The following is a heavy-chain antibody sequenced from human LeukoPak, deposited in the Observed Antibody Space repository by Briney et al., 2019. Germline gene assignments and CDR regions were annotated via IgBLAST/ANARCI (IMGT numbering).Heavy chain of an antibody. CDR2: IYYSGST. V-gene: IGHV4-59*01. CDR3: ARVGTYGSGSYLSWLDS. CDR1: GGSISSYY. J-gene: IGHJ5*01. D-gene: IGHD3-10*01. Sequence: PSETLSLTCTVSGGSISSYYWSWIRQPPGKRLEWIGYIYYSGSTNYNPSLKSRVTISVDTSKNQFSLKLSSVTAADTAVYYCARVGTYGSGSYLSWLDSWGQGTLVTVSS.